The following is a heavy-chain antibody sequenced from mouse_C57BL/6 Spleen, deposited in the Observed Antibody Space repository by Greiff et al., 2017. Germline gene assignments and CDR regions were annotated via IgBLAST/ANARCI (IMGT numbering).Heavy chain of an antibody. D-gene: IGHD1-1*01. J-gene: IGHJ3*01. Sequence: QVQLQQSGAELMKPGASVKLSCKATGYTFTGYWIEWVKQRPGHGLEWIGEILPGSGSTNYNEKFKGKATLTADTSSNTAYMQLSSLTTEDSAIYYCARSIYYCGSSSFAYWGQGTLVTVSA. CDR3: ARSIYYCGSSSFAY. CDR2: ILPGSGST. CDR1: GYTFTGYW. V-gene: IGHV1-9*01.